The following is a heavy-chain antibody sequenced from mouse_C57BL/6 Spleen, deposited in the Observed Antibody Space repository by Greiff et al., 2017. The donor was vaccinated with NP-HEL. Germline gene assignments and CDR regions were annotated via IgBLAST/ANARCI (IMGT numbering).Heavy chain of an antibody. V-gene: IGHV5-4*03. CDR1: GFTFSSYA. J-gene: IGHJ1*03. CDR3: GGGSSPYWYFDV. D-gene: IGHD1-1*01. CDR2: ISDGGSYT. Sequence: EVKVVESGGGLVKPGGSLKLSCAASGFTFSSYAMSWVRQTPEKRLEWVATISDGGSYTYYPDNVKGRFTISRDNAKNNLYLQMSHLKSEDTAMYYCGGGSSPYWYFDVWGTGTTVTVSS.